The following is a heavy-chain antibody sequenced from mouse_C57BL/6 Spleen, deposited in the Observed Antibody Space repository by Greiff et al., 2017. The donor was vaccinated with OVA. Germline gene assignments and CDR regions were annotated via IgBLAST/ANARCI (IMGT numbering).Heavy chain of an antibody. Sequence: QVQLKQSGPGLVQPSQSLSITCTASGFSLTSYGVHWVRQSPGKGLEWLGVIWSGGSTDYNAAFISRLSFSKDNTKSEVFFKINSLQADDTAIYYCASDPVITTVVATNAMDYWGQGTSVTVSS. CDR1: GFSLTSYG. CDR2: IWSGGST. D-gene: IGHD1-1*01. CDR3: ASDPVITTVVATNAMDY. V-gene: IGHV2-2*01. J-gene: IGHJ4*01.